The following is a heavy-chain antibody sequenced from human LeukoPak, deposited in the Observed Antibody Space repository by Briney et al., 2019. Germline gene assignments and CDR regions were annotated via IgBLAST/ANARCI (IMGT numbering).Heavy chain of an antibody. Sequence: ASVKVSCKASGYTFTSYYMHWVRQAPGQGLEWMGIINPSGGSTGYAQKFQGRVTMTRDTSTSTVYMELSSLRSEDTAVYYCARGPDIVATIYYFDYWGQGTLVTVSS. V-gene: IGHV1-46*01. CDR2: INPSGGST. CDR1: GYTFTSYY. J-gene: IGHJ4*02. D-gene: IGHD5-12*01. CDR3: ARGPDIVATIYYFDY.